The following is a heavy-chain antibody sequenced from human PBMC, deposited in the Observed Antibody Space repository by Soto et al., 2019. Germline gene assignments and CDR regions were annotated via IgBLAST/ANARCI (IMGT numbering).Heavy chain of an antibody. CDR1: GGSVNNRTYY. D-gene: IGHD4-17*01. CDR3: ARTTAVPNTLRSRYYFDY. Sequence: QVQLQESGPALLKPSETLSLTCSVSGGSVNNRTYYWSWIRQPPGKRLEWIGYVYYSGTTNYNPSLKSRGSISVDTSKNQFSLSMSSVTAADTALYYCARTTAVPNTLRSRYYFDYWGQGTLVTVSS. J-gene: IGHJ4*02. V-gene: IGHV4-61*01. CDR2: VYYSGTT.